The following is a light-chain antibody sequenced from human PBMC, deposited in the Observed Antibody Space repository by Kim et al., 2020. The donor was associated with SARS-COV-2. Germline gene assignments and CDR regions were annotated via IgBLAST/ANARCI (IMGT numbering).Light chain of an antibody. J-gene: IGLJ3*02. Sequence: QSALTQPASVSGSPGQSITISCTGTSSDVGGYNYVSWYQQHPGKAPKLMIYDVSKRPSGVSNRFSGSKSGNTASLTVSGLHAEDEADYYCSSYTTSNSWVFGGGTQLTVL. CDR1: SSDVGGYNY. V-gene: IGLV2-14*03. CDR3: SSYTTSNSWV. CDR2: DVS.